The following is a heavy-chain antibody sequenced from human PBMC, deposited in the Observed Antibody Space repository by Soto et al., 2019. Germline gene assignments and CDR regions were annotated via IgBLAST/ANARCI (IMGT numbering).Heavy chain of an antibody. D-gene: IGHD6-13*01. CDR1: GYTFPSYY. Sequence: VKVSCQSSGYTFPSYYMHWVRQAPGQGLEWMGIINPSGGSTSYAQKFQGRVTMTRDTSTSTVYMDLSSLRSEDTAVYYCARDPYSSSWETDPFGYWGQGTLVTVSS. CDR3: ARDPYSSSWETDPFGY. J-gene: IGHJ4*02. V-gene: IGHV1-46*01. CDR2: INPSGGST.